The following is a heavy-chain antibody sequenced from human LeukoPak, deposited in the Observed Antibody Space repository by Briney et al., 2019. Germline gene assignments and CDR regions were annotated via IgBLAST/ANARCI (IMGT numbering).Heavy chain of an antibody. V-gene: IGHV3-15*01. Sequence: PGGSLRLSCAASGFTFRNAWMSWVRQPPGKGLEWVGRIISKTDGGTIDYAAPVKGRFTISRDDSKNTLYLQMNSLKIEDSAVYYCRTGVAIDYWGQGTPVTVSS. D-gene: IGHD1-1*01. CDR1: GFTFRNAW. CDR3: RTGVAIDY. J-gene: IGHJ4*02. CDR2: IISKTDGGTI.